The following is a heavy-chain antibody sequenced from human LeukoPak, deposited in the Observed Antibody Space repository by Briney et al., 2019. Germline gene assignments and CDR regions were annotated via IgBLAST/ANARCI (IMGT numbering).Heavy chain of an antibody. CDR1: GYTLTELS. CDR2: ISPSGGST. Sequence: ASVKVSCKVSGYTLTELSMHWVRQAPGQGPEWMGVISPSGGSTIYAQKFKVRVTLTRDMSTSTDYLELSSLRSEDTAVYYCARDNSVRDEAWWFNPWGQGTLVTVSS. CDR3: ARDNSVRDEAWWFNP. D-gene: IGHD5-24*01. J-gene: IGHJ5*02. V-gene: IGHV1-46*01.